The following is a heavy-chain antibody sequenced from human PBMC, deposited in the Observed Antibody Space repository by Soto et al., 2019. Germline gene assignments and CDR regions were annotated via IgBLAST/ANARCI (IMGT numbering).Heavy chain of an antibody. D-gene: IGHD3-16*01. CDR2: VSRAGTYT. V-gene: IGHV3-23*01. CDR3: VKYTVTEVLGES. J-gene: IGHJ5*02. CDR1: GFTFSSYA. Sequence: EVQLLESGGDVVRPGGSLRLSCAASGFTFSSYAMGWVRQAPGKGLEWVARVSRAGTYTFYADSVRGRFSISRDNARDTVDLYMNALRGDDTAVYFCVKYTVTEVLGESWGQGTLVSVSS.